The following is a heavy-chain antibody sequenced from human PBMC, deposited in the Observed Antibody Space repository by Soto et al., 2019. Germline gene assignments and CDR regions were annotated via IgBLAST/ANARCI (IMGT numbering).Heavy chain of an antibody. CDR2: ISNDGRST. Sequence: EVQLVESGGGLVQPGGSLRLSCAASGLTYSNFRMHWVRQAPGKGLVWVALISNDGRSTNHADSVKGRFSSSRDNAKSTMYLKLTSLRAEDTAVYYCARDTAGLSYWGQGTLVTVSS. V-gene: IGHV3-74*01. CDR3: ARDTAGLSY. D-gene: IGHD2-21*02. CDR1: GLTYSNFR. J-gene: IGHJ4*02.